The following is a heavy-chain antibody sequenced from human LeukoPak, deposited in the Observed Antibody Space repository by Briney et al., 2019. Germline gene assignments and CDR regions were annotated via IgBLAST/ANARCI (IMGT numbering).Heavy chain of an antibody. CDR1: GYSISSGYY. J-gene: IGHJ5*02. CDR2: IYHSGST. V-gene: IGHV4-38-2*01. CDR3: ARHVGAREIAPILGWFDP. Sequence: SETLSLTCAVSGYSISSGYYWGWIREPPGKGLEWIGSIYHSGSTYYNPSLKSRVTISVDTSKNQFSLKLSSVTAADTAVYYCARHVGAREIAPILGWFDPWRQGTLVTVSS. D-gene: IGHD5-24*01.